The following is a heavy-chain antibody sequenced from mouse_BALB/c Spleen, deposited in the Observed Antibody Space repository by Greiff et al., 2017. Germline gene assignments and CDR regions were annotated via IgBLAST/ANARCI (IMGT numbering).Heavy chain of an antibody. CDR2: INPYNGGT. D-gene: IGHD2-4*01. CDR3: ARRSTMKYYFDY. CDR1: GYSFTGYT. J-gene: IGHJ2*01. V-gene: IGHV1-18*01. Sequence: VQLQQSGPELVKPGASMKISCKASGYSFTGYTMNWVKQSPGKNLEWIGLINPYNGGTSYNQKFKGQATLTVDKSSSTAYMELLSLTSEDSAVYYSARRSTMKYYFDYWGQGTTLTVSS.